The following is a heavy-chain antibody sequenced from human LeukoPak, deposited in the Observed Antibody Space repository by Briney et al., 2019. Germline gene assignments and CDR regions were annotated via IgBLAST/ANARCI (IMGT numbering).Heavy chain of an antibody. CDR3: ARSIPYGTTWYGRSDY. CDR2: IKPDGTTK. V-gene: IGHV3-7*03. J-gene: IGHJ4*02. Sequence: GGSLRLSCAASGFTVSSNYMSWVRQAPGKGLEWVANIKPDGTTKFYVDSVKGRFTISRDNALNSLYLQMNSLRAEDTAIYYCARSIPYGTTWYGRSDYWGQGTLVTVSS. D-gene: IGHD6-13*01. CDR1: GFTVSSNY.